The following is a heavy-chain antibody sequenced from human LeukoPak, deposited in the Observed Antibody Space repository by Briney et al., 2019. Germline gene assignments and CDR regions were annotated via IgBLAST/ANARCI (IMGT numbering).Heavy chain of an antibody. CDR3: ARDFPSSSWVYFDY. D-gene: IGHD6-13*01. V-gene: IGHV1-69*04. CDR1: GGTFSSYT. Sequence: SVKVSCKASGGTFSSYTISWVRQAPGQGLEWMGRIIPILGIANYAQKFQGRVTITADKSTSTAYMELSSLRSEDTAVYHCARDFPSSSWVYFDYWGQGTLVTVSS. CDR2: IIPILGIA. J-gene: IGHJ4*02.